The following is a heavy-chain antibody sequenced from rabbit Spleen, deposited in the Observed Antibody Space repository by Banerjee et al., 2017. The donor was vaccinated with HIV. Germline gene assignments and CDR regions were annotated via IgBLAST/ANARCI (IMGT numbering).Heavy chain of an antibody. V-gene: IGHV1S45*01. CDR2: INSNTGNT. CDR3: ARDAAGGEDFNL. Sequence: QEQLEESGGDLVKPEGSLTLTCTASGFSFNYNYVFCWVRQAPGKGLEWIACINSNTGNTVYGSGAKAPSTISTSPSQTRVTLKMTSLTAADTATFFCARDAAGGEDFNLGGQGTLVTVS. J-gene: IGHJ4*01. CDR1: GFSFNYNYV. D-gene: IGHD3-1*01.